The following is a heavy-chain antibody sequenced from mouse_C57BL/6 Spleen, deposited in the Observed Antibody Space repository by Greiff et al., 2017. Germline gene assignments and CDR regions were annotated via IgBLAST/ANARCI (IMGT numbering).Heavy chain of an antibody. CDR1: GYTFTDYE. Sequence: QVQLKQSGAELVRPGASVTLSCKASGYTFTDYEMHWVKQTPVHGLEWIGAIDPETGGTAYNQKFKGKAILTADKSSSTAYMELRSLTSEDSAVYYCTRFGTPAMDYWGQGTSGTVSS. V-gene: IGHV1-15*01. CDR3: TRFGTPAMDY. CDR2: IDPETGGT. D-gene: IGHD1-1*01. J-gene: IGHJ4*01.